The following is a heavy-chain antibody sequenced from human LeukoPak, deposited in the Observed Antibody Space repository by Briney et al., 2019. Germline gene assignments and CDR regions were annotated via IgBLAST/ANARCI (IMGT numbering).Heavy chain of an antibody. CDR2: IYTGGSA. Sequence: GGSLRLSCAASGFTVSSNYMSWIRQAPGKGLEWVSVIYTGGSAYYADSVKGRFTISRDNSKNTLYLQMSSLRAEDTAVYYCARGYSSSWYLDWGQGTLVTVSS. CDR1: GFTVSSNY. J-gene: IGHJ4*02. V-gene: IGHV3-66*01. CDR3: ARGYSSSWYLD. D-gene: IGHD6-13*01.